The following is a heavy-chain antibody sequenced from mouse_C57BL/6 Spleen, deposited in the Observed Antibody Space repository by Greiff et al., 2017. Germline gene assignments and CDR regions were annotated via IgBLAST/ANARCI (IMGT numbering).Heavy chain of an antibody. J-gene: IGHJ3*01. D-gene: IGHD2-1*01. V-gene: IGHV1-50*01. Sequence: QVQLQQPGAELVKPGASVKLSCKASGYTFTSYWMQWVKQRPGQGLEWIGEIDPSDSYTNYNQKLKGTSTLTVATSSSTAYMQLSSLTSEDSAVYYCARGNYGNCAAWFAYWGQGTLVTVS. CDR2: IDPSDSYT. CDR3: ARGNYGNCAAWFAY. CDR1: GYTFTSYW.